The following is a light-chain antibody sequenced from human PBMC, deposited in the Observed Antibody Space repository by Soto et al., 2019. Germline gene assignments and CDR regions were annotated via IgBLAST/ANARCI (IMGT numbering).Light chain of an antibody. CDR3: QQYNNWQT. CDR1: QSVSSY. V-gene: IGKV3-11*01. J-gene: IGKJ1*01. Sequence: IVLTQSPATLSLSPGERATLSCRASQSVSSYLAWYQQKPGQAPRLLIYDASNRATGIPARFSGSGSGTDFTLTISSLEPEDFAVYYCQQYNNWQTFGQGTKVDIK. CDR2: DAS.